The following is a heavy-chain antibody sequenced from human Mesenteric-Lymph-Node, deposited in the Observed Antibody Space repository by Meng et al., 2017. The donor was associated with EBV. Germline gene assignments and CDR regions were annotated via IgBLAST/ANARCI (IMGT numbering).Heavy chain of an antibody. J-gene: IGHJ1*01. D-gene: IGHD3-10*01. CDR2: TSAHNGNP. Sequence: QVELLHCGAVVNKRGSSGKGSCKASGGTFRSYAITWVGQAPCQGLEWMGWTSAHNGNPTYAQKFQGRVIMTADASTSTAYLELTSLRSGDTAFYYCIRGSGFYYTSGLWGQGTLVTVSS. CDR3: IRGSGFYYTSGL. CDR1: GGTFRSYA. V-gene: IGHV1-69*19.